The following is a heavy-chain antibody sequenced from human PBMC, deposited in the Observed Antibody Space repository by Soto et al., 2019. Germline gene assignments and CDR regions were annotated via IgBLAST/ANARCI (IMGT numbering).Heavy chain of an antibody. CDR1: GGTFSSYA. CDR2: IIPIFDTA. Sequence: ASVKVSCKASGGTFSSYAISWVRQAPGQGLEWMGGIIPIFDTADYAQKFQGRVTITADESTNTAYMELSSLRSEDTAVYYCARGPLRGFGELLPNYYDMDVRGQGTTVTVSS. V-gene: IGHV1-69*13. D-gene: IGHD3-10*01. J-gene: IGHJ6*02. CDR3: ARGPLRGFGELLPNYYDMDV.